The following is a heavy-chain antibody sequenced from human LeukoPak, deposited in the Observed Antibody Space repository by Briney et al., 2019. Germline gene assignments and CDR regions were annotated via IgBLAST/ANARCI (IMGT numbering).Heavy chain of an antibody. J-gene: IGHJ4*02. CDR2: FYYSGST. CDR1: SGSVTGGTYY. V-gene: IGHV4-61*01. Sequence: SETLSLTCTVSSGSVTGGTYYWSWIRQPPGKGLEWIGYFYYSGSTNFNPSLKSRVTISVDTSKNQFSLKLSSVTAADTAVYYCARAGYCSGGSCFRVYYFDSWGQGALVTVSS. CDR3: ARAGYCSGGSCFRVYYFDS. D-gene: IGHD2-15*01.